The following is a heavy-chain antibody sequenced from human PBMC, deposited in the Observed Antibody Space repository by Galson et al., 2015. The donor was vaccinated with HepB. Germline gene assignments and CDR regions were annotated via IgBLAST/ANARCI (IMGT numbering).Heavy chain of an antibody. J-gene: IGHJ4*02. D-gene: IGHD2-15*01. Sequence: CAISGDSVPSNNGGWNWIRQSPSRGLEWLGRTYYRSKWHIDYAASVKGRFTISRDNAKNSLYLQMNSLRAEDTAVYYCARGVVWVHYWGQGTLVTVSS. CDR3: ARGVVWVHY. V-gene: IGHV6-1*01. CDR1: GDSVPSNNGG. CDR2: TYYRSKWHI.